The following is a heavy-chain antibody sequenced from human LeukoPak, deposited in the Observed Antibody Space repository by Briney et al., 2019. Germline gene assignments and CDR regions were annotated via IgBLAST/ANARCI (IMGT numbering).Heavy chain of an antibody. Sequence: GGSLRLSCAASGFTFSSYAMSWVRQAPGKGLEWVSAISGSGGSTYYADSVKGRFTISRDNSKNTLYLQMNSLRAEDTAVYYCPKPVRGVITHYDYWGQGTLVTVSS. D-gene: IGHD3-10*01. V-gene: IGHV3-23*01. CDR1: GFTFSSYA. CDR3: PKPVRGVITHYDY. CDR2: ISGSGGST. J-gene: IGHJ4*02.